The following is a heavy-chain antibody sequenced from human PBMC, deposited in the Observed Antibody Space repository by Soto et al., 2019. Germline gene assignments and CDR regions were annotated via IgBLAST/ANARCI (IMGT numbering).Heavy chain of an antibody. V-gene: IGHV3-23*01. D-gene: IGHD1-26*01. Sequence: GGSLRLCCAASGFNFSTYAMRGARQAGGKALEWVSSSTNSGGTTHYADSVKGRFTISRDNSNSTLYLQISSLRVEDTAVYYCTRELMDLVPHDDDLFDPSGQGILVTVSS. CDR1: GFNFSTYA. J-gene: IGHJ5*02. CDR3: TRELMDLVPHDDDLFDP. CDR2: STNSGGTT.